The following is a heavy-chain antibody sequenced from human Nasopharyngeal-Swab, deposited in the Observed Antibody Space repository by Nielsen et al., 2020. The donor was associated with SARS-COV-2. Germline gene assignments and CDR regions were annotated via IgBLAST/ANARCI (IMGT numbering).Heavy chain of an antibody. CDR1: GFSLSTSGMC. CDR2: IDWDDDK. Sequence: SGPTLVKPTQTLTLTCTFSGFSLSTSGMCVSWIRQTPGKALEWLARIDWDDDKYYSTALKTRLTISKDTSKNQVVLTMTNMDPVDTATYYCSRVALSGAAGNDYWGQGTLVTVSS. CDR3: SRVALSGAAGNDY. J-gene: IGHJ4*02. D-gene: IGHD6-13*01. V-gene: IGHV2-70*11.